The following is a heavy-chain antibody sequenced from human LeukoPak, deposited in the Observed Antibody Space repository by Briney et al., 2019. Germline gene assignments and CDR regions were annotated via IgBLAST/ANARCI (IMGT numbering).Heavy chain of an antibody. D-gene: IGHD1-26*01. CDR3: TTGQGELPDGDFDY. CDR1: GFTFSNAW. Sequence: GGSLRLSCAASGFTFSNAWMSWVRQAPGKGLEWVGRIKSKTDGGTTDYAAPVKGRFTISRDDSKNTLYLQMNSLKTEDTAVYYCTTGQGELPDGDFDYWGQGTLVTVSS. J-gene: IGHJ4*02. V-gene: IGHV3-15*01. CDR2: IKSKTDGGTT.